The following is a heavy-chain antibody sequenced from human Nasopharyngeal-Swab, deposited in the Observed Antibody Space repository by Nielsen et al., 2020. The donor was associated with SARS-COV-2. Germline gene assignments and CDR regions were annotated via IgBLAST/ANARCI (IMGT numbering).Heavy chain of an antibody. CDR2: MYYGGTT. J-gene: IGHJ4*02. Sequence: SETLSLTCTFSGDSITSKHYYWGWIREPPGKALEWIGSMYYGGTTYYNPSLKSRVSMSIDTSKNQFSLKVNSVTAADTAVYYCARRRIASPPHYFDCRGQGTLVTVSS. CDR1: GDSITSKHYY. V-gene: IGHV4-39*01. CDR3: ARRRIASPPHYFDC. D-gene: IGHD6-6*01.